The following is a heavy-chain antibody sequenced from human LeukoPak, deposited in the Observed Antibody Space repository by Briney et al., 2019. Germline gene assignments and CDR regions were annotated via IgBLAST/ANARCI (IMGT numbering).Heavy chain of an antibody. V-gene: IGHV4-30-2*01. CDR1: GDSISSDSYS. CDR2: IYHIGST. Sequence: SETLSLTCAVSGDSISSDSYSWSWIRQPPGKGLEWIGYIYHIGSTYYNPSLKSRVTISVDRSKNQFSLKLRSVTAADTAVYYCARDRIGGRYGYFDYWGQGTLVTVSS. J-gene: IGHJ4*02. D-gene: IGHD1-26*01. CDR3: ARDRIGGRYGYFDY.